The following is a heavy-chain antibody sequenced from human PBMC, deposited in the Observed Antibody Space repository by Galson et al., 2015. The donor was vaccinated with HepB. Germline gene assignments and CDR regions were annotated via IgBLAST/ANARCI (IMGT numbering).Heavy chain of an antibody. V-gene: IGHV3-7*01. J-gene: IGHJ4*02. D-gene: IGHD4-17*01. CDR3: TRGQTTSEY. Sequence: SLRLSCAASGFTFSSYWMSWVRQAPGKGLEWVANIKQDGNEKYYVDSVKGRFSISRDNAKNSLYLQLNSLRVEDTAVYYCTRGQTTSEYWGQGTLVTVSS. CDR1: GFTFSSYW. CDR2: IKQDGNEK.